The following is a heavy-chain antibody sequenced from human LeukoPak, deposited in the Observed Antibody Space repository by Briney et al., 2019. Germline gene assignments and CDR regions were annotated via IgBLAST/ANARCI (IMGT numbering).Heavy chain of an antibody. D-gene: IGHD3-3*02. CDR3: ARMSPISDY. Sequence: GGSLDPSLPASDSPFSSFTMNWFGRPPGKGLEWVSSISSSSSYIYYADSVKGRFTISRDNAKNSLYLQMNSLRAEDTAVYYCARMSPISDYWGQGTLVTVSS. CDR2: ISSSSSYI. J-gene: IGHJ4*02. CDR1: DSPFSSFT. V-gene: IGHV3-21*01.